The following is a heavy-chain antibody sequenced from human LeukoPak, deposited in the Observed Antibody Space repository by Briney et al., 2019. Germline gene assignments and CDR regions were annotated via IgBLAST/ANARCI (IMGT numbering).Heavy chain of an antibody. D-gene: IGHD2-15*01. CDR1: VSTFTPYG. V-gene: IGHV1-18*01. Sequence: APVKVSPTASVSTFTPYGISSVGDAPGQGLEGMGWISAYNGNTNYAQKLQGRVTMTTDTSTSTAYMELRSLRSDDTAPYYCVSGGRCYAPIDYWGQGTLVTVSS. CDR3: VSGGRCYAPIDY. J-gene: IGHJ4*02. CDR2: ISAYNGNT.